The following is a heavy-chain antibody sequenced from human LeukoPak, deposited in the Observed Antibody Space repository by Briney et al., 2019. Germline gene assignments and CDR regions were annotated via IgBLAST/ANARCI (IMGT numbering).Heavy chain of an antibody. CDR1: GGSISSGGYY. CDR2: IYYSGST. D-gene: IGHD2-2*01. Sequence: SQTLSLTCTVSGGSISSGGYYWSWIRQHPGKGLEWIGYIYYSGSTNYNPSLKSRVTISVDKSKNQFSLKLSSVTAADTAVYYCARIPADIVVVPAAPDPYGMDVWGQGTTVTVSS. V-gene: IGHV4-31*03. CDR3: ARIPADIVVVPAAPDPYGMDV. J-gene: IGHJ6*02.